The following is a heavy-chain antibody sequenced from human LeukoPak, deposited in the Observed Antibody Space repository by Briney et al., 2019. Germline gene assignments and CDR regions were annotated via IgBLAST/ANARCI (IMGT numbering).Heavy chain of an antibody. V-gene: IGHV4-38-2*02. CDR1: GGSISSYY. D-gene: IGHD4-17*01. CDR3: AREGDYGDYVGVAFDI. J-gene: IGHJ3*02. Sequence: SETLSLTCTVSGGSISSYYWSWIRQPPGKGLEWIGSIYHSGSTYYNPSLKSRVTISVDTSKNQFSLKLSSVTAADTAVYYCAREGDYGDYVGVAFDIWGQGTMVTVSS. CDR2: IYHSGST.